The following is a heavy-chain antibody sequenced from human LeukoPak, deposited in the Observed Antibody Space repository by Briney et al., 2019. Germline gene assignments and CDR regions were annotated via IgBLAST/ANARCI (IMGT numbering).Heavy chain of an antibody. D-gene: IGHD3-22*01. CDR2: ISSSSSYI. J-gene: IGHJ4*02. V-gene: IGHV3-21*04. CDR1: GFTFSSYS. Sequence: MSGGSLRLSCAASGFTFSSYSMNWVRQAPGKGLEWVSSISSSSSYIYYADSVKGRFTISRDNSKNTLYLQMNSLRAEDTAVYYCAKDINYDIPFDYWGQGTLVTVSS. CDR3: AKDINYDIPFDY.